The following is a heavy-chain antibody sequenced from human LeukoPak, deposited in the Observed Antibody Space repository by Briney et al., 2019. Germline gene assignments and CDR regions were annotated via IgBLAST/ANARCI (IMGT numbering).Heavy chain of an antibody. CDR1: GASISSWY. CDR3: ARVAVGFATLVDY. CDR2: IHGSGNT. V-gene: IGHV4-59*12. Sequence: SETLSLTCTVAGASISSWYWSWIRQPPGKGLEWIGNIHGSGNTNYNPSLKSRVSMSLDTSKNQVSLNLTSVTAADTAVYYCARVAVGFATLVDYWGQGTLVTVSS. J-gene: IGHJ4*02. D-gene: IGHD1-26*01.